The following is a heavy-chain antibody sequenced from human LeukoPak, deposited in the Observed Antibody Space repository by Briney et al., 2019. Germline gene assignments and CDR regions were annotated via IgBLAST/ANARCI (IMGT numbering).Heavy chain of an antibody. CDR3: ARGDYMRGGN. CDR1: GFTFSNYW. J-gene: IGHJ4*02. D-gene: IGHD3-16*01. Sequence: GGSLRLSRAASGFTFSNYWMHWVRQAPGKGLMWVSRVDADGSTTRYADSVKDRFTISRDNARNTVYLQMNSLRVEDTAVYYCARGDYMRGGNWGQGTLVTVSS. V-gene: IGHV3-74*01. CDR2: VDADGSTT.